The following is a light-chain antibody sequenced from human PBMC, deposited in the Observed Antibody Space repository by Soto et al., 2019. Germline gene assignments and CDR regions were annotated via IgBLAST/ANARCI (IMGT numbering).Light chain of an antibody. CDR2: GST. Sequence: EMVWTQSPGTLSLSPGERATLSCRASQSVSGNYLAWYQQKPGQSPRLLIYGSTDRATGIPDRFSGSGSGTDFAVTISRVEPEDFAVYYCQQYGSSPPYTFGQGTKLEIK. CDR1: QSVSGNY. V-gene: IGKV3-20*01. CDR3: QQYGSSPPYT. J-gene: IGKJ2*01.